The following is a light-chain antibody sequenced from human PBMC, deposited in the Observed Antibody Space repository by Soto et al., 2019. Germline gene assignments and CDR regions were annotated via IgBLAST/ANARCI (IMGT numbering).Light chain of an antibody. CDR1: SGHSSYA. Sequence: QPVLTQSPSASASLGASVNLTCTLSSGHSSYAIAWHQQQPEKGPRYLMKLNSDGSHSKGDGIPDRFSGSTSGAERYLTIARLQSEDEADYYCQTWGTGTLVFGGGTKLTVL. CDR2: LNSDGSH. J-gene: IGLJ2*01. CDR3: QTWGTGTLV. V-gene: IGLV4-69*01.